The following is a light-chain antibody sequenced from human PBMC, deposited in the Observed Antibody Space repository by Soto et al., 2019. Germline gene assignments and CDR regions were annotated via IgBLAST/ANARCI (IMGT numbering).Light chain of an antibody. CDR3: QQYNSYPHT. V-gene: IGKV1-5*03. J-gene: IGKJ2*01. CDR2: KAS. Sequence: DIQMTQSPSTLSASVGDRVTITCRASQSISTWLAWYQQKPGKAPKLLIYKASTLESGVPSRFSGSGSGKEFTLTISSLQPDDFATYYCQQYNSYPHTFGQGTKLEIK. CDR1: QSISTW.